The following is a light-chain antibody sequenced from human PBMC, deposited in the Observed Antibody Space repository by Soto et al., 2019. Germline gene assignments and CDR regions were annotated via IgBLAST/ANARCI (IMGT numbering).Light chain of an antibody. Sequence: EIFLTQSPATLSLYPGERATLSCRASQSVGSYLAWYQQKPGQAPRLLIYDASNRATGTPDRYSGSGSGTDFTLIISTLEPEDFAVYYCPQRSDWPPASTFGGGTKVEIK. V-gene: IGKV3-11*01. J-gene: IGKJ4*01. CDR1: QSVGSY. CDR2: DAS. CDR3: PQRSDWPPAST.